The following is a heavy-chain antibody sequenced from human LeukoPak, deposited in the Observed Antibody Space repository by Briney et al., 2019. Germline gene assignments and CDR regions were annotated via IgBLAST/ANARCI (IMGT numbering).Heavy chain of an antibody. CDR2: INSDGSST. D-gene: IGHD2-15*01. CDR3: ARDGRSGPTNCFDP. CDR1: GFTFSSYW. J-gene: IGHJ5*02. V-gene: IGHV3-74*01. Sequence: GGSLRLSCAASGFTFSSYWMHWVRQAPGKGLVWVSRINSDGSSTSYADSVKGRFTISRDNAKNTLYLQMNSLRAEDTAMYYCARDGRSGPTNCFDPRGQGTLVTVSS.